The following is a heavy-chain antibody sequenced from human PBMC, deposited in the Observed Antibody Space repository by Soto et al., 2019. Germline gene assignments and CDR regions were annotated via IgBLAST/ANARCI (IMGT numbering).Heavy chain of an antibody. J-gene: IGHJ6*02. Sequence: SETLSLTCNVSGGSISTYYWSWIRQPPGKGLEWIGYIYYSGSTNYNPSLKSRVTISVDTSKNQFSLKLSSVTAADTAVYYCARVRIVVVVAATPDGMDVWGQGTTVTVSS. CDR1: GGSISTYY. V-gene: IGHV4-59*12. D-gene: IGHD2-15*01. CDR3: ARVRIVVVVAATPDGMDV. CDR2: IYYSGST.